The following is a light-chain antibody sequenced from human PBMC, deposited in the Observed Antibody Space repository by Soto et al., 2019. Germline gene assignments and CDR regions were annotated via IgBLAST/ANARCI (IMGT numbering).Light chain of an antibody. J-gene: IGKJ1*01. CDR2: AAS. CDR3: QQSYSNPVT. Sequence: DIQMTQSPSSLSASVGDRVTITCRASQSISSYLNWYQQKPGKAPKLLIYAASSLQSGDPSRFSCSGSGTDFTLTIISLQPEDFGTYYCQQSYSNPVTFGQGTKVEIK. CDR1: QSISSY. V-gene: IGKV1-39*01.